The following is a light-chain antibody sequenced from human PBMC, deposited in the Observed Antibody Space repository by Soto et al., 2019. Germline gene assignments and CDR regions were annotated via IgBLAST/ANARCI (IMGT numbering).Light chain of an antibody. J-gene: IGLJ2*01. CDR2: EVS. V-gene: IGLV2-14*01. Sequence: QSVLTQPASVSGSPGQSITISCTGTSSDVGGYAYVSWYQQYPGKAPKLVISEVSNRPSGISHRFSGSRSGNTASLTISGLQAEDEGDYYCSTYINSITFVIFGGGTQLTVL. CDR1: SSDVGGYAY. CDR3: STYINSITFVI.